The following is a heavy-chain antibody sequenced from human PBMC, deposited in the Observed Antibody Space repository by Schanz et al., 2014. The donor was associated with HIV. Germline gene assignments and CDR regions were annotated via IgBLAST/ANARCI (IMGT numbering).Heavy chain of an antibody. CDR1: GFTFRGRW. CDR3: VQDPEMDAITGYFPY. V-gene: IGHV3-23*04. J-gene: IGHJ4*02. CDR2: ISGSGIST. D-gene: IGHD3-16*01. Sequence: DVNLVESGGGLVQPGGSLRLSCVDSGFTFRGRWMHWVRQAPGKGLEWVSTISGSGISTYYADSVKGRFTISRDNSKNTLHLQLNSLRAEDTAVYYCVQDPEMDAITGYFPYWGQGTLVTVSS.